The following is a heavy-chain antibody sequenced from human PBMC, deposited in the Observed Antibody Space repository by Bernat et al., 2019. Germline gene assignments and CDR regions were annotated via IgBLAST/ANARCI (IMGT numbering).Heavy chain of an antibody. CDR3: ARSREVAGTRGYYYYYGMDV. CDR1: GFTFSSYG. Sequence: QVQLVESGGGVVQPGRSLRLSCAASGFTFSSYGLHWVRQAPGTGLEWVAVILYDGSNKYYADSVNGRLTISRDNSKNTLYLQMNSLRAEETAVYYCARSREVAGTRGYYYYYGMDVWGEGTTVTISS. V-gene: IGHV3-33*01. J-gene: IGHJ6*04. CDR2: ILYDGSNK. D-gene: IGHD6-19*01.